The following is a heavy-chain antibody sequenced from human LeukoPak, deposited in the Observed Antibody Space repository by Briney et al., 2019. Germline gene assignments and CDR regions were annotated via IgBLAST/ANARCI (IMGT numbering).Heavy chain of an antibody. CDR3: ARGSGKIFDY. CDR1: GGSLSSYY. Sequence: SETLSLTCTVSGGSLSSYYWSWIRQPPGKGLEWSGYIYYSGSTNYNPSLKSRVTISVDTSKNQFSLKLSSVTAADTAVYYCARGSGKIFDYWGQGTLVTVSS. CDR2: IYYSGST. V-gene: IGHV4-59*01. J-gene: IGHJ4*02. D-gene: IGHD3-3*01.